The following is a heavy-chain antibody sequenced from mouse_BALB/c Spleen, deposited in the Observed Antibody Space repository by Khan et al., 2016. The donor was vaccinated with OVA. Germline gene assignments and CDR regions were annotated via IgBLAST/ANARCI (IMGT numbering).Heavy chain of an antibody. Sequence: QIQLVQSGPELKKPGETVKISCKASGYTFTNYGMNWVKQAPGKGLKWMGWINTNTGEPTYAEEFKGRFAFSLETSASTAYLQINNLKNEDTATNFCAREKYYGSNSWCVYWGQGTLVTVSA. CDR2: INTNTGEP. J-gene: IGHJ3*01. D-gene: IGHD1-1*01. CDR3: AREKYYGSNSWCVY. CDR1: GYTFTNYG. V-gene: IGHV9-3*02.